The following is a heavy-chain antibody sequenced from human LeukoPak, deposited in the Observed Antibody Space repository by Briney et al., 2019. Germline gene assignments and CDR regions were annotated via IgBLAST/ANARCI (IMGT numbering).Heavy chain of an antibody. CDR1: GGSIGGYS. V-gene: IGHV4-59*01. J-gene: IGHJ4*02. D-gene: IGHD6-6*01. CDR3: ARGGGTAARSKTFDY. CDR2: IYYSGST. Sequence: PSETLSLTYSVSGGSIGGYSWTWVRQPPGKGLEWIGYIYYSGSTNYNPSLKSRVTISVDTSKNQFSLKLSSVTAADTAVYYCARGGGTAARSKTFDYWGQGTLVTVSS.